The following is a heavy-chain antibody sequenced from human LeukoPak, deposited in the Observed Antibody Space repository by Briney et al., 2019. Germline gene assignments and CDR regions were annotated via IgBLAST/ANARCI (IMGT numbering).Heavy chain of an antibody. V-gene: IGHV3-23*01. CDR1: GFTFSSYA. D-gene: IGHD6-6*01. CDR2: ISGSGGIT. CDR3: AKDQLGAARPRFDY. J-gene: IGHJ4*02. Sequence: GGSVRLSCVVSGFTFSSYAMSWVRQGPEKGLEWVSAISGSGGITYYADSVKGRFTISRDNSKNTLYLQMNSLRAEDTAVYYCAKDQLGAARPRFDYWGQGTLVTVSS.